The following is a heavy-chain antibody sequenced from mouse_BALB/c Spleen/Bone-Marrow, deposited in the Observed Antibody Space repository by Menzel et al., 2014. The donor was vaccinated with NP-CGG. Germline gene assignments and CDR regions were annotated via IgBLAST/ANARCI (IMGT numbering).Heavy chain of an antibody. CDR2: INPYNDGT. V-gene: IGHV1-14*01. D-gene: IGHD2-4*01. Sequence: VQLKESGPELVKPRASVKMSCKASGYTFTSYVMHWVKQKSGQGLEWIGYINPYNDGTKYNEKFKGKATLTSDKSSSTAYMELSSLTSEDSAVYYCARSMIGNYFDCWGQGTTLTVSS. CDR3: ARSMIGNYFDC. J-gene: IGHJ2*01. CDR1: GYTFTSYV.